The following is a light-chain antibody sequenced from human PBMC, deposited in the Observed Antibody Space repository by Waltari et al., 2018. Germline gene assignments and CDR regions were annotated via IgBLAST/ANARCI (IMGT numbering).Light chain of an antibody. V-gene: IGKV1D-12*01. CDR3: QQADSFPIT. Sequence: DIQITQSPSSVSASVGDRVTITCRASQGISSWLAWYQHKPGKVPKLLITPASSLQSGVPSRFSGSGSGTDFTLIISSLQPEDFATYYCQQADSFPITVGQGTRLEIK. CDR1: QGISSW. J-gene: IGKJ5*01. CDR2: PAS.